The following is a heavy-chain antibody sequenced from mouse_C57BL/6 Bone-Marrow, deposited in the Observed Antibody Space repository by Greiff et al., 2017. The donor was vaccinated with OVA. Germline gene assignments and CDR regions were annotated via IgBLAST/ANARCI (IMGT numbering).Heavy chain of an antibody. J-gene: IGHJ3*01. CDR2: ISDGGSYT. CDR3: AREGDYGAY. CDR1: GFTFSSYA. V-gene: IGHV5-4*01. D-gene: IGHD1-1*02. Sequence: EVKLVESGGGLVKPGGSLKLSCAASGFTFSSYAMSWVRQTPEKRLEWVATISDGGSYTYYPDNVKGRFTISRDNAKNNLYLQMSHLKSEDTAMYYCAREGDYGAYWGQGTLGTVSA.